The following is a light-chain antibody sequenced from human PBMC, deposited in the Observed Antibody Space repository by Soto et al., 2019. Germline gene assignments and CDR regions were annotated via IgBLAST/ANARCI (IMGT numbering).Light chain of an antibody. CDR3: QQYGSSPRA. CDR1: QSVSSSY. J-gene: IGKJ5*01. Sequence: EIVLTQSPGTLSLSPGERATLSCRASQSVSSSYLAWYQQKPGQAPRLLIDGASSRATGIPDRFSGSGSGTYFTLTSSRLEPEDFAVYYCQQYGSSPRAFGQGTRLEIK. V-gene: IGKV3-20*01. CDR2: GAS.